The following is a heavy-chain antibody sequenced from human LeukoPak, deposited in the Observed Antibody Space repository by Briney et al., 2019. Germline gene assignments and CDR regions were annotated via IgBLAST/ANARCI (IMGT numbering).Heavy chain of an antibody. CDR3: ATWSARYSDVFDI. J-gene: IGHJ3*02. CDR2: TYYRSKWYN. Sequence: SQTLSLTCAISGASVSSNSAAWTWIRQSPSRGLEWLGRTYYRSKWYNDYAVFVKSRMTINPDTSKNQFSLHLNSVTPEDTAVYYCATWSARYSDVFDIWGQGAMVTVSS. D-gene: IGHD3-3*01. V-gene: IGHV6-1*01. CDR1: GASVSSNSAA.